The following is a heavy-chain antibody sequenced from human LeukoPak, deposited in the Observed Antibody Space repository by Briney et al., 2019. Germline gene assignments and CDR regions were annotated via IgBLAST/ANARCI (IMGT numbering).Heavy chain of an antibody. Sequence: GGSLRLSCSASGFTFSRYAMHWVRQAPGKGLEYVSAISSNGGSTNYADSVKGRFTISRDNAKNSLYLQMNSLRAEDTAVYYCARDVGSGDYEDYWGQGTLVTVSS. J-gene: IGHJ4*02. CDR2: ISSNGGST. D-gene: IGHD4-17*01. CDR1: GFTFSRYA. CDR3: ARDVGSGDYEDY. V-gene: IGHV3-64*04.